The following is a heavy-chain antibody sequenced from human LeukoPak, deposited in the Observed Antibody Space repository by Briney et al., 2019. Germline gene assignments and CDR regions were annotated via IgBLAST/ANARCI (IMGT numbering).Heavy chain of an antibody. J-gene: IGHJ4*02. D-gene: IGHD5-24*01. CDR1: GYTFKNYD. Sequence: ASVKVSCKASGYTFKNYDINLVRQATGQGLEWMGWMNPNSGNTGFAQKFQDRVSMTRDTSINTAYMELTSLRSGDTAVYYCARATPGGLHGYSFDYWGQGTAVTVYS. CDR3: ARATPGGLHGYSFDY. V-gene: IGHV1-8*02. CDR2: MNPNSGNT.